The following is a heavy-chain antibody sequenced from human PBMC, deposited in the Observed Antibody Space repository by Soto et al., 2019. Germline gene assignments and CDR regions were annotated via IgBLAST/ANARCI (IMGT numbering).Heavy chain of an antibody. CDR1: GFTFSSYS. CDR3: ARGPVPSSQLGGY. V-gene: IGHV3-21*01. CDR2: ISSSSSYI. D-gene: IGHD6-6*01. J-gene: IGHJ4*02. Sequence: VGSLRLSCAASGFTFSSYSMNWVRQAPGKGLEWVSSISSSSSYIYHADSVKGRFTISRDNAKNSLYLQMNSLRAEDTAVYYCARGPVPSSQLGGYWGQGTLVTVSS.